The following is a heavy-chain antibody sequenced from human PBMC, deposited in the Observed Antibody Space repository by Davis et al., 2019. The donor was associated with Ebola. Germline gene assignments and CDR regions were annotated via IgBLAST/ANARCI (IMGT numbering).Heavy chain of an antibody. V-gene: IGHV4-59*08. J-gene: IGHJ6*03. D-gene: IGHD1-26*01. CDR1: GGSISSYY. CDR3: ARFGVRYSGSYTMDV. Sequence: PSETLSLTCTVSGGSISSYYWSWIRQPPGKGLEWIGYIYYSGSTNYNPSLKSRVTISVDTSKNQFSLKLSSVTAADTAVYYCARFGVRYSGSYTMDVWGKGTTVTVSS. CDR2: IYYSGST.